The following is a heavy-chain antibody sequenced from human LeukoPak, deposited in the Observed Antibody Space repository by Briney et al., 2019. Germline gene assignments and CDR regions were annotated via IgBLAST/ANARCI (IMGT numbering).Heavy chain of an antibody. Sequence: GESLKISCKGSGYSCTSYWIGWVRQMPGKGLEWIGIIYPGDSDTRYSPSFQGQVTISADKSISTAYLQWSSLKASDTAMYYCARPTGYYDSSGRLGAFDIWGQGTMVTVSS. CDR2: IYPGDSDT. V-gene: IGHV5-51*01. J-gene: IGHJ3*02. CDR1: GYSCTSYW. D-gene: IGHD3-22*01. CDR3: ARPTGYYDSSGRLGAFDI.